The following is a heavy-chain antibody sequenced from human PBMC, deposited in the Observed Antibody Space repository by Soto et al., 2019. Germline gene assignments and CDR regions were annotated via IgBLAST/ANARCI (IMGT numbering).Heavy chain of an antibody. CDR1: GFTFSNYA. J-gene: IGHJ6*02. D-gene: IGHD2-15*01. CDR3: ARAGCDGGTCYTLVWLRYGRDV. CDR2: ISYDGNNK. V-gene: IGHV3-30-3*01. Sequence: QVQLVESGGGVVQPGRSLRLSCAASGFTFSNYAMYWVRQAPGKGLEWVAVISYDGNNKYYADSVKGRFTISRDNSKNTLYLQMNSLRAEDTAVYYCARAGCDGGTCYTLVWLRYGRDVWGQGTTVTVSS.